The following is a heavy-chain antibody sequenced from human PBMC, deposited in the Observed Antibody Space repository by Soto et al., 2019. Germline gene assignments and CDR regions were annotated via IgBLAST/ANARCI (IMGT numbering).Heavy chain of an antibody. V-gene: IGHV1-18*01. D-gene: IGHD2-2*01. CDR2: MSAYNGNT. CDR1: GYTFTSYC. Sequence: GASVEVSCKASGYTFTSYCISWVRQAPGQGLEWMGWMSAYNGNTNYAQKLQGRGTMTTDTSTSPAYMELRSLRSDDTAGYYWARVFGVVGPAAPKNYWFDPWGQGTLVTVSS. J-gene: IGHJ5*02. CDR3: ARVFGVVGPAAPKNYWFDP.